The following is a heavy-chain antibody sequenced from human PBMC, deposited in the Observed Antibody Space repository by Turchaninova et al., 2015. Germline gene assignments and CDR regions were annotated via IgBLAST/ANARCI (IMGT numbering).Heavy chain of an antibody. V-gene: IGHV4-59*01. CDR3: ARDQPWFDP. Sequence: QVQLQESGPGLVKPSETLSLTCTLSGGSISSYYWSWIRQPPGKGLEWIGYIYYSGSTNYNPSLKSRVTISVDTSKNQFSLKLSSVTAADTAVYYCARDQPWFDPWGQGTLVTVSS. J-gene: IGHJ5*02. CDR1: GGSISSYY. CDR2: IYYSGST.